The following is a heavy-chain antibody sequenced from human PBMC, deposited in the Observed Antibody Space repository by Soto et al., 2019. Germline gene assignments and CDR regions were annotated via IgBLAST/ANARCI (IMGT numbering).Heavy chain of an antibody. Sequence: QVQLVQSGAEVKKPGSSVKVSCKASGGTFSSYTISWVRQAPGQGLEWMGRIIPILGIANYAQKFQGRVTIAADKSTSTAYMRLSSLRSENTAVYYCPRESDGRTAFSQGYFNLWGRGALVSVAS. CDR1: GGTFSSYT. CDR2: IIPILGIA. CDR3: PRESDGRTAFSQGYFNL. V-gene: IGHV1-69*08. D-gene: IGHD1-1*01. J-gene: IGHJ2*01.